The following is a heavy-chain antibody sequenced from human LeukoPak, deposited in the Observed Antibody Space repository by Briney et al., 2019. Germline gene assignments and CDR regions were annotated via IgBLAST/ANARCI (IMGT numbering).Heavy chain of an antibody. J-gene: IGHJ4*02. V-gene: IGHV3-23*01. CDR2: ISGSGDNT. CDR3: AKGSYYDSSGSFYFDY. CDR1: GFTFSSYA. Sequence: PGGSLRLSCAASGFTFSSYAMSWVRQAPGKGLEWVSGISGSGDNTYYADSVKGRFTISRDKSKNTLYVQVNSRGTEDTAAYSCAKGSYYDSSGSFYFDYWGQGTLVTVSS. D-gene: IGHD3-22*01.